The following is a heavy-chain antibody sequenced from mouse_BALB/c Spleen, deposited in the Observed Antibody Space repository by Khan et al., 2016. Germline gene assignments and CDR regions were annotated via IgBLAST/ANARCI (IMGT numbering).Heavy chain of an antibody. CDR3: ATLYYDAMDY. CDR2: IWAGGST. V-gene: IGHV2-9*02. Sequence: VQLQESGPGLVAPSQSLSITCTVSGFSLTSYGVHWVRQPPGKGLEWLGVIWAGGSTNYNSALMSRLSISKDNSKSQVFLKMNSLQTDDTAMYYCATLYYDAMDYWGQGTSVTVSS. D-gene: IGHD2-1*01. J-gene: IGHJ4*01. CDR1: GFSLTSYG.